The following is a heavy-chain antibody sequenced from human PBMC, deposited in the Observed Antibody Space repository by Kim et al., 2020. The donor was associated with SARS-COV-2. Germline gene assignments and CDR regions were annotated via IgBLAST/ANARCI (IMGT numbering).Heavy chain of an antibody. D-gene: IGHD6-6*01. CDR1: GFTFSHYW. CDR2: IKEDGTTK. Sequence: GGSLRLSCAASGFTFSHYWMSWVRQAPGKGLEWVANIKEDGTTKYYVDSVKGRFTISRDNAKNSLYLQMTTLRGDDTAVYYCARIGYSSSSFDYWDQGTLVTVTS. V-gene: IGHV3-7*03. J-gene: IGHJ4*02. CDR3: ARIGYSSSSFDY.